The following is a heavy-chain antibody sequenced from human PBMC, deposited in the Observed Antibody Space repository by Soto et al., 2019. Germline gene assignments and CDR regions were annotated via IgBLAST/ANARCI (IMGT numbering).Heavy chain of an antibody. D-gene: IGHD3-10*01. V-gene: IGHV1-18*01. CDR2: ISAYNGNT. J-gene: IGHJ6*03. CDR3: ARDGGYYGLGCYCRYYYLLDF. CDR1: GYTFTSYG. Sequence: ASVKVSCKASGYTFTSYGTSWVRQAPGQGLEWMGWISAYNGNTNYAQKLQGRVTMTADTSTSTAYMELRSLRSDDTAVYYCARDGGYYGLGCYCRYYYLLDFWGKGTTVTGSS.